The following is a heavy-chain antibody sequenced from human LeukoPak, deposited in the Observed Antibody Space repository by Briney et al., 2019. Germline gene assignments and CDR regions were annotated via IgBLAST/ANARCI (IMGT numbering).Heavy chain of an antibody. Sequence: ASVKVSCKASGYTFTGYYIHWVRQAPGQGLEWMGWINPNSGGTNYAQKFQGRVTMTRDTSISTAYMELSRLRSDDTAVYYCASGSTMVRGVTPSLFDYWGQGTLVTVSS. CDR3: ASGSTMVRGVTPSLFDY. V-gene: IGHV1-2*02. CDR2: INPNSGGT. J-gene: IGHJ4*02. CDR1: GYTFTGYY. D-gene: IGHD3-10*01.